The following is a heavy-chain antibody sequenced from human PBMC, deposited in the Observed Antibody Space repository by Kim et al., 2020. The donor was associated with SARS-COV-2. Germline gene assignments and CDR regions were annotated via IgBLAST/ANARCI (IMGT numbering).Heavy chain of an antibody. CDR1: GGSISSGGYY. J-gene: IGHJ6*03. CDR3: ARVVIVVVPAAPWRFDMDV. CDR2: IYYSGST. D-gene: IGHD2-2*01. V-gene: IGHV4-31*03. Sequence: SETLSLTCTVSGGSISSGGYYWSWIRQHPGKGLEWIGYIYYSGSTYYNPSLKSRVTISVDTSKNQFSLKLSSVTAAVTAVYYCARVVIVVVPAAPWRFDMDVWGKGTTVTVSS.